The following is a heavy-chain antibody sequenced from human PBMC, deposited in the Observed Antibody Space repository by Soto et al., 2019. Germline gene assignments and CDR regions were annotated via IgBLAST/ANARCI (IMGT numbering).Heavy chain of an antibody. Sequence: QLQLQESGPGLVKPSETLSLTCSVSGDSINSDNYYWGWIRQPPGKGLEWIGSIYYRGNTYYNPSLRTRVTISLDKSKSQFSLKLNSMTAADSAVYFCARLEGLATNSYYFDYWGQGTLVTVSS. CDR3: ARLEGLATNSYYFDY. V-gene: IGHV4-39*01. J-gene: IGHJ4*02. CDR1: GDSINSDNYY. CDR2: IYYRGNT. D-gene: IGHD3-9*01.